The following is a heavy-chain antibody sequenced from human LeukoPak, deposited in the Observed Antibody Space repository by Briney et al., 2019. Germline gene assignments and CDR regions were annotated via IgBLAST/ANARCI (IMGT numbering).Heavy chain of an antibody. CDR1: GESFNDYY. D-gene: IGHD3-16*02. Sequence: PSETLSLTCAVYGESFNDYYWSWIRQPPGKGLEWVGEINHSGSTNYNSSLKSRVTISVDTSKNQFSLKLRSVTAADTATYYCARFSHHYNYVWGSFRYDYWGQGTLVTVSS. V-gene: IGHV4-34*01. CDR2: INHSGST. CDR3: ARFSHHYNYVWGSFRYDY. J-gene: IGHJ4*02.